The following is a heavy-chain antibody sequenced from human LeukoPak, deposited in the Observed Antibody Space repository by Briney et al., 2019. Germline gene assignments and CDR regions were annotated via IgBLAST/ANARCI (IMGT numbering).Heavy chain of an antibody. CDR3: ASRKAAGYYFDY. CDR1: GDTFTSYY. V-gene: IGHV1-46*01. D-gene: IGHD6-13*01. Sequence: ASVKVSCKASGDTFTSYYMHWVRRAPGQGLEWMGIINPSGGSTSYAQKFQGRVTMTRDTSTSTVYMELSSLRSEDTAVYYCASRKAAGYYFDYWGQGTLVTVSS. J-gene: IGHJ4*02. CDR2: INPSGGST.